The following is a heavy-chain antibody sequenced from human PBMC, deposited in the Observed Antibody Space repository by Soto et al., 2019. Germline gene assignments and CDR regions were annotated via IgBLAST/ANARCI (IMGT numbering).Heavy chain of an antibody. CDR1: GGSFSGYY. J-gene: IGHJ4*02. CDR2: INHSGST. CDR3: AESRNYYDSSGEV. V-gene: IGHV4-34*01. Sequence: QVQLQQWGAGLLKPSETLSLTCAIYGGSFSGYYWSWIRQPPGKGLEWIGEINHSGSTNYNPSLKSRVTISVDTSKNQFSLKLSSVTAADTAVYYYAESRNYYDSSGEVWGQGTLVTVSS. D-gene: IGHD3-22*01.